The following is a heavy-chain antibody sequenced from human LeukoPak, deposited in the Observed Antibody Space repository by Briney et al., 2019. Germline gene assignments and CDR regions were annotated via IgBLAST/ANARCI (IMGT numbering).Heavy chain of an antibody. J-gene: IGHJ4*02. CDR1: GFTFSSYS. CDR2: ISSSSSYI. CDR3: AKAAHLRYFDWLLPFDY. V-gene: IGHV3-21*04. D-gene: IGHD3-9*01. Sequence: GGSLRLSCAASGFTFSSYSMNWVRQAPGKGLEWVSSISSSSSYIYYADSVKGRFTISRDNAKNSLYLQMNSLRAEDTALYYCAKAAHLRYFDWLLPFDYWGQGTLVTVSS.